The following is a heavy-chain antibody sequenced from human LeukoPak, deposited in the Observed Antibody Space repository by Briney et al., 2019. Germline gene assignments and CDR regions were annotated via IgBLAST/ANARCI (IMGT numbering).Heavy chain of an antibody. V-gene: IGHV4-30-4*07. J-gene: IGHJ4*02. D-gene: IGHD2-21*01. CDR2: IYYSGSA. CDR1: GGSISSGGDS. Sequence: SETLSLTCAVSGGSISSGGDSWTWIRQPPGKGLEWIGYIYYSGSAYYNPSLKSRFTILIDTSKNQFSLTLSSVTAADTAVYYCARIIAAQYFDYWGQGTLVTVSS. CDR3: ARIIAAQYFDY.